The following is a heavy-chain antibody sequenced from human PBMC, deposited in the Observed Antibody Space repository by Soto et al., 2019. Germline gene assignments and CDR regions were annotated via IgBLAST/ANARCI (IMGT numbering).Heavy chain of an antibody. Sequence: GGSLRLSCAASGFTFSSYAMSWVRQAPGKGLEWVSAISGSGGSTYYADSVKGRFTISRDNSKNTLYLQMNSLRAEDTAVYYCAKDQLAYCGGDCSPPLFDYWGQGTPVTVSS. CDR3: AKDQLAYCGGDCSPPLFDY. V-gene: IGHV3-23*01. D-gene: IGHD2-21*02. CDR1: GFTFSSYA. J-gene: IGHJ4*02. CDR2: ISGSGGST.